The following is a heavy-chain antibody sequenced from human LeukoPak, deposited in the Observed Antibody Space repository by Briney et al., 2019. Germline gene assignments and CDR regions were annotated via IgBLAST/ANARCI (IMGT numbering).Heavy chain of an antibody. V-gene: IGHV3-30-3*01. J-gene: IGHJ4*02. CDR1: GFTFSSYA. D-gene: IGHD6-13*01. CDR3: ARVKAAAGRYFDY. CDR2: ISYDGSNK. Sequence: QTGGSLRLSCAASGFTFSSYAMHWVRQAPGKGLEWVAVISYDGSNKYYADSVKGRFTISRDNSKDTLYLQMNSLRAEDTAVYYCARVKAAAGRYFDYWGQGTLVTVSS.